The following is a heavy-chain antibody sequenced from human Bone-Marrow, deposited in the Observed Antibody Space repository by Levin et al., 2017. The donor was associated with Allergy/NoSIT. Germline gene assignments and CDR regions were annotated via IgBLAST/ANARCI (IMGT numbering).Heavy chain of an antibody. CDR2: IYSGGST. D-gene: IGHD2-15*01. CDR1: GFTVGNNY. J-gene: IGHJ5*02. Sequence: GESLKISCAASGFTVGNNYMKWVRQAPGKGLEWVSLIYSGGSTYYADSVKGRFTIPRDNSKNTLHLQMNSLRTEDTAVYYCARDRTCSGGTCYGSWGQGTLVTVSS. V-gene: IGHV3-66*01. CDR3: ARDRTCSGGTCYGS.